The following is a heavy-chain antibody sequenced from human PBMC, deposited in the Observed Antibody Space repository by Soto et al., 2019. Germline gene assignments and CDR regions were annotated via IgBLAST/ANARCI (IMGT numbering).Heavy chain of an antibody. CDR1: GGSISSGGYP. J-gene: IGHJ3*02. D-gene: IGHD5-12*01. V-gene: IGHV4-30-2*01. Sequence: SSETLSLTCAVSGGSISSGGYPWSWIRQPPGKGLEWIGYIYHSGSTYYNPSLKSRVTISVDRSKNQFSLKLSSVTAADTAVYYCASRLEMATDGDAFDIWGQGTMVTVSS. CDR3: ASRLEMATDGDAFDI. CDR2: IYHSGST.